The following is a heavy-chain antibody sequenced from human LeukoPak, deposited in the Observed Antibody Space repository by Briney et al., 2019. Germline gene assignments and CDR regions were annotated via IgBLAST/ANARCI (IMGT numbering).Heavy chain of an antibody. CDR2: IYYSGST. V-gene: IGHV4-61*05. Sequence: SETLSLTCAVSGGSIDSGPYYWAWIRQTPGKGLEWIGYIYYSGSTNYNPSLKSRVTISVDTSKNQFSLKLSSVTAADTAVYYCARRSNVFDYWGQGTLVTVSS. CDR3: ARRSNVFDY. D-gene: IGHD2/OR15-2a*01. J-gene: IGHJ4*02. CDR1: GGSIDSGPYY.